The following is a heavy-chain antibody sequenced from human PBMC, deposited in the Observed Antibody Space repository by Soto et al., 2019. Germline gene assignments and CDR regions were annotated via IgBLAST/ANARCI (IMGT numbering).Heavy chain of an antibody. CDR3: ARGGMWRFVEVAGIDY. CDR2: ISVYNGNT. CDR1: GYTFTSYG. D-gene: IGHD6-19*01. J-gene: IGHJ4*02. Sequence: QVQLVQSGAEVKKPGASVKVSCKASGYTFTSYGISWVRQAPGQGLEWMGWISVYNGNTNYPQKLQGRVTMTTETYTLAASMELRSLISDDTHVYYCARGGMWRFVEVAGIDYRGQGTLVTVSS. V-gene: IGHV1-18*01.